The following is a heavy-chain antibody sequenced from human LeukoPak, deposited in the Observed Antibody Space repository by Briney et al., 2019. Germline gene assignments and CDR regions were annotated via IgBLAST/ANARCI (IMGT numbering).Heavy chain of an antibody. CDR2: ITGDGGGT. V-gene: IGHV3-23*01. Sequence: GGSLRLSCAASGFTFRNYVMSWVRQTPGKGLEWVSAITGDGGGTNHADSVKGRFTISRDNSKNTLYLQMNSLRAEDTALYHCARNNGMDVWGQGTTVIVSS. J-gene: IGHJ6*02. CDR1: GFTFRNYV. CDR3: ARNNGMDV.